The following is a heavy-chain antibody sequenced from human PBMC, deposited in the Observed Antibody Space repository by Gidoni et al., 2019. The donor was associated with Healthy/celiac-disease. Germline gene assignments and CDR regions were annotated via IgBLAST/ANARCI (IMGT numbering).Heavy chain of an antibody. CDR3: ARSTTVVTPGDY. V-gene: IGHV2-5*02. CDR2: IYWDDDK. D-gene: IGHD4-17*01. CDR1: GFSLSTSGVG. Sequence: QITLKESGPTLVKPTPTLTLTCTLSGFSLSTSGVGVGWIRQPPGKALEWLALIYWDDDKRYSPSLKSRLTITTDTSKNQVVLTMTNMDPVDTATYYCARSTTVVTPGDYWGQGTLVTVSS. J-gene: IGHJ4*02.